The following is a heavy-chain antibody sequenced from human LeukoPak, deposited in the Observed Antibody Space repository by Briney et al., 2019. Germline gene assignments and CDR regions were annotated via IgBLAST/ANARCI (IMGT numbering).Heavy chain of an antibody. CDR3: AREYNWNDGDAFDI. CDR2: ISSSSSYI. D-gene: IGHD1-1*01. V-gene: IGHV3-21*01. CDR1: GFTFSSYS. J-gene: IGHJ3*02. Sequence: GGSLRLSCAASGFTFSSYSMNWVRQAPGKGLEWVSSISSSSSYIYYADSVKGRFTISRDNAKNSLYLQLNSLRAEDMAVYYCAREYNWNDGDAFDIWGQGTMVTVSS.